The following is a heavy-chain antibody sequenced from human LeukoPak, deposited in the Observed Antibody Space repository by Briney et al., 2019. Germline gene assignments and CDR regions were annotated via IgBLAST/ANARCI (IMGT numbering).Heavy chain of an antibody. CDR1: SGSVRSFY. J-gene: IGHJ6*02. Sequence: SETLSLTCTVSSGSVRSFYWSWIRQPPGQGLEWIGHIYYSGSTNYNPSLKSRVTMSLDTSKNQFSLKLTSGTAADTAIYYCARDLATYCSSTNCFGSLGMDVWGQGTTVTVSS. D-gene: IGHD2-2*01. CDR3: ARDLATYCSSTNCFGSLGMDV. CDR2: IYYSGST. V-gene: IGHV4-59*02.